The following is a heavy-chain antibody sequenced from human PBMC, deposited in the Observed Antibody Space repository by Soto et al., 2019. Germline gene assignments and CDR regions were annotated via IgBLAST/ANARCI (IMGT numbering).Heavy chain of an antibody. CDR3: AHAAGGTMVRGVDYYYYMDV. CDR2: IYWDDDK. Sequence: GSGPTLVNPTQTLTLTCTFSGFSLSTSGVGVSWIRQPPGKDLEWLALIYWDDDKRYSPSLKSRLTITKDTSKNQVVLTMTNMDPVDTATYYCAHAAGGTMVRGVDYYYYMDVWGKGTTVTVSS. CDR1: GFSLSTSGVG. V-gene: IGHV2-5*02. J-gene: IGHJ6*03. D-gene: IGHD3-10*01.